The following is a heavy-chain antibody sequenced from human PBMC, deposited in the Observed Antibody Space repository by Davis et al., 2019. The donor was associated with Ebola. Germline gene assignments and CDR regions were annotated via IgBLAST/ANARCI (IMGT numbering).Heavy chain of an antibody. CDR2: ISGSGGST. V-gene: IGHV3-23*01. D-gene: IGHD2-15*01. Sequence: GGSLRLSCAASGFTFSSYAMSWVRQAPGKGLEWVSAISGSGGSTYYADSVKGRFTISRDNSKNTLYLQINSLRAEDTAVYYCAKDGVVVVAATLDYWGQGTLVTVSS. CDR3: AKDGVVVVAATLDY. J-gene: IGHJ4*02. CDR1: GFTFSSYA.